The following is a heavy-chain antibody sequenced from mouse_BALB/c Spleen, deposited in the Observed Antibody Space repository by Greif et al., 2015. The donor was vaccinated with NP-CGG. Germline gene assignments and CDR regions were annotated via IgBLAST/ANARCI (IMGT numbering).Heavy chain of an antibody. D-gene: IGHD2-4*01. V-gene: IGHV1-77*01. CDR2: IYPGSGST. Sequence: VQLQQSGPELVKPGASVKMSCKASGYTFTDYVISWVKQRTGQGLEWIGEIYPGSGSTYYNEKFKGKATLTADKSSNTAYMQLSSLTSEDSAVYFCATYDYDGFAYWGQGTLVTVSA. CDR3: ATYDYDGFAY. CDR1: GYTFTDYV. J-gene: IGHJ3*01.